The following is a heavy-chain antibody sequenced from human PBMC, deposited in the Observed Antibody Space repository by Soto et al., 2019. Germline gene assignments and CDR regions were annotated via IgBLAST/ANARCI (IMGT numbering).Heavy chain of an antibody. CDR2: IDNDGSSR. Sequence: EVQLVESGGGLVQPGGSLRLSCAASGFTFSSNWMHWVRQGPGKGLVWVSRIDNDGSSRDYADSVKGRFTISRDNAKNTLYLEMSSLRAEETAVYYCATGSGWYSPEYWGQGTRVTVSS. D-gene: IGHD6-19*01. J-gene: IGHJ4*02. CDR1: GFTFSSNW. CDR3: ATGSGWYSPEY. V-gene: IGHV3-74*01.